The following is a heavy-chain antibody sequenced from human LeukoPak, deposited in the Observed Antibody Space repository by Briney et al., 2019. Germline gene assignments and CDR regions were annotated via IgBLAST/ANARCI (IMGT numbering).Heavy chain of an antibody. V-gene: IGHV3-7*01. Sequence: GGSLRLSCAASGFTFSNSWMTWVRQAPGRGLEWVAYMKEDGTEIYYVDSVKGRFTISRDNAKNSLYLQMNSLRAEDTAVYYCARDFRFLEDYWGQGTLVTVSS. CDR1: GFTFSNSW. CDR2: MKEDGTEI. D-gene: IGHD3-3*01. J-gene: IGHJ4*02. CDR3: ARDFRFLEDY.